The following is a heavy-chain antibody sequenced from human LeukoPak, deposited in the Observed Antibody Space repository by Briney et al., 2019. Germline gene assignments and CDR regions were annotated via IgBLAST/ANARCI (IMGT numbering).Heavy chain of an antibody. V-gene: IGHV3-21*06. J-gene: IGHJ4*02. Sequence: GGSLRLSCAASGFSISFYSMSWVRQAPGKGLEWVSSISSMGNYLYYADSVKGRFTISRDNTKNSLTLQMTSLRANDTAIYYCARDVVREIPTALTDPHWGQGTLVTVSS. CDR1: GFSISFYS. CDR2: ISSMGNYL. CDR3: ARDVVREIPTALTDPH. D-gene: IGHD2-2*01.